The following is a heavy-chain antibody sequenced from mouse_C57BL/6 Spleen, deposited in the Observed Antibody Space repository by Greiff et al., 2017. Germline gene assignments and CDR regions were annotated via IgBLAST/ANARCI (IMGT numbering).Heavy chain of an antibody. CDR2: IYPGDGDT. V-gene: IGHV1-80*01. Sequence: VQGVESGAELVKPGASVKISCKASGYAFSSYWMNWVKQRPGKGLEWIGQIYPGDGDTNYNGKFKGKATLTADKSSSTAYMQLSSLTSEDSAVYFCARSPYDYDGPYFDYWGQGTTLTVSS. CDR1: GYAFSSYW. CDR3: ARSPYDYDGPYFDY. J-gene: IGHJ2*01. D-gene: IGHD2-4*01.